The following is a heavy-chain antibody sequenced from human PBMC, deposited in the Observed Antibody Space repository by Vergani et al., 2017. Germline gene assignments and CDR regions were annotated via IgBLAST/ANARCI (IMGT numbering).Heavy chain of an antibody. Sequence: QVQLVESGGGVVQPGRSLRLSCAASGFTFNQYGMHWVRQAPGKGLEWVAVTWYDGNNKQYADSVKGRFTISRDNSKNTLYLQMNSLRAEDTAVYYCAKESTWGYYYYYMDVWGKGTTVTVSS. D-gene: IGHD7-27*01. CDR3: AKESTWGYYYYYMDV. CDR1: GFTFNQYG. J-gene: IGHJ6*03. CDR2: TWYDGNNK. V-gene: IGHV3-33*06.